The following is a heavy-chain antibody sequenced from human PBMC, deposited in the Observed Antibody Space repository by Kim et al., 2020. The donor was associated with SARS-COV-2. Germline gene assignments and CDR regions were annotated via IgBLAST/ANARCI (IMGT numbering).Heavy chain of an antibody. Sequence: SETLSLTCAVYGGSFSGYYWSWIRQPPGKGLEWIGEINHSGSTNYNPSLKSRVTISVDTSKNQFSLKLSSVTAADTAVYYCARLRHIVVVTAPWMYGMDVWGQGTTVTVSS. D-gene: IGHD2-21*02. J-gene: IGHJ6*02. CDR1: GGSFSGYY. V-gene: IGHV4-34*01. CDR3: ARLRHIVVVTAPWMYGMDV. CDR2: INHSGST.